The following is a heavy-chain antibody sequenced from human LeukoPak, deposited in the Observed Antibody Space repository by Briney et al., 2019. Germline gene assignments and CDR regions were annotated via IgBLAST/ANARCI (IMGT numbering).Heavy chain of an antibody. CDR1: GYTFTDYY. CDR3: ARSTYYYGSGSPYYFDY. J-gene: IGHJ4*02. CDR2: INPNSGGT. D-gene: IGHD3-10*01. Sequence: ASVKVSCKASGYTFTDYYMHWVRQAPGQGLEWMGWINPNSGGTNYAQKFQGRVTMTRDTSISTAYMELSRLRSDDTAVYYCARSTYYYGSGSPYYFDYWGQGTLVTVSS. V-gene: IGHV1-2*02.